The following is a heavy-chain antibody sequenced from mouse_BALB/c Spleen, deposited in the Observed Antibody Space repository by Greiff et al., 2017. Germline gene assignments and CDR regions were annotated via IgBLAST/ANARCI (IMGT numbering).Heavy chain of an antibody. V-gene: IGHV5-6-4*01. CDR3: TTGTSDYFDY. CDR1: GFTFSSYT. D-gene: IGHD4-1*01. J-gene: IGHJ2*01. CDR2: ISSGGSYT. Sequence: EVKLVESGGGLVKPGGSLKLSCAASGFTFSSYTMSWVRQTPEKRLEWVATISSGGSYTYYPDSVKGRFTISRDNAKNTLYLQMSSLKSEDTAMYYCTTGTSDYFDYWGQGTTLTVSS.